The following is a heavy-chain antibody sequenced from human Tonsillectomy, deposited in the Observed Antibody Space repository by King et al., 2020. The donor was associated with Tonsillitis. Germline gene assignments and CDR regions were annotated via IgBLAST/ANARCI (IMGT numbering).Heavy chain of an antibody. V-gene: IGHV3-30*18. CDR3: AKDLYYYDSSGYLEY. Sequence: VQLVESRGGVVQPGRSLRLSCAASGFTFNNYDMHWVRQAPGKGLEWVAVISYDGSNKYYADSVKGRFTISRDNSKSTLYLQMTSLGVEDTAVYYCAKDLYYYDSSGYLEYWGQGPLVTVSS. CDR2: ISYDGSNK. D-gene: IGHD3-22*01. J-gene: IGHJ4*02. CDR1: GFTFNNYD.